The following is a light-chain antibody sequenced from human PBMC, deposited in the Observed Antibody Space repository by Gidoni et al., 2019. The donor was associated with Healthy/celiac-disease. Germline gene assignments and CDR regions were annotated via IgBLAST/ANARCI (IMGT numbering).Light chain of an antibody. J-gene: IGLJ2*01. CDR1: KLGDKY. CDR3: QAWDSSIVV. CDR2: QDS. Sequence: SYELTQLPSVFVSPGQTASITCSGDKLGDKYACWYQQKPGQSPVRVIYQDSKRPSGIPARFSGSNSGNTATLTISGTQAMDEADYYCQAWDSSIVVFGGGTKLTVL. V-gene: IGLV3-1*01.